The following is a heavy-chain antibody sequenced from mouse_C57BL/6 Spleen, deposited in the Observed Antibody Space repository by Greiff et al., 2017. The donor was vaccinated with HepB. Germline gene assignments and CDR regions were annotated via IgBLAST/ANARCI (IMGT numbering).Heavy chain of an antibody. CDR1: GFNIKDYY. CDR3: TMVLRYHWYFDV. V-gene: IGHV14-1*01. D-gene: IGHD1-1*01. Sequence: VQLQQSGAELVRPGASVKLSCTASGFNIKDYYMHWVKQRPEQGLEWIGRIDPEDGDTEYAPRFQGKATMTADTSSNTAYLQLSSLTSEDTAVDYCTMVLRYHWYFDVWGTGTTVTVSS. CDR2: IDPEDGDT. J-gene: IGHJ1*03.